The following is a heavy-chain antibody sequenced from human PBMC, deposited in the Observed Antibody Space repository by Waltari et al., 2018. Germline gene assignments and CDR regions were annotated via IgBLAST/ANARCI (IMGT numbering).Heavy chain of an antibody. Sequence: EVQLVESGGGLVKPGGSLRLSCAASGFTFSSYSMNWVRQAPGKGLEWVSSISSSSSYIYYADSVKGRFTISSDNAKNSLYLQMNSLRAEDTAVYYCARDGGEVAFDIWGQGTMVTVSS. CDR1: GFTFSSYS. J-gene: IGHJ3*02. CDR3: ARDGGEVAFDI. V-gene: IGHV3-21*01. D-gene: IGHD3-10*01. CDR2: ISSSSSYI.